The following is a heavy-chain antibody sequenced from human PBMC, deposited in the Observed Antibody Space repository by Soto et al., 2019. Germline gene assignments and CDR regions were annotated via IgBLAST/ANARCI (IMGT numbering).Heavy chain of an antibody. D-gene: IGHD5-18*01. CDR2: TYYRSKWDN. V-gene: IGHV6-1*01. CDR1: GDSVPSNSAA. J-gene: IGHJ6*02. CDR3: ARERDTAMVNFMDV. Sequence: SQTPSLTCAISGDSVPSNSAAWNLIRQSPSRGLEWLGKTYYRSKWDNDYAESVISRITISPDTSKNLFSLQLSSVTPEDTAVYFCARERDTAMVNFMDVWGQGTTVTVYS.